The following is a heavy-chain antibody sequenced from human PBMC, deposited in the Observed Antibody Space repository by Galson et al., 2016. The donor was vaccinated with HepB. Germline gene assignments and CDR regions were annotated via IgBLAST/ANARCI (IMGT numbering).Heavy chain of an antibody. CDR1: GASISGYY. J-gene: IGHJ6*02. Sequence: ETLSLTCTVSGASISGYYLSWIRQPPGKGLEWIGYIYYSGRTNYNPSLKSRVTISVDTSKNQFSLKLSSVTAAGTAVYYRARDDSGGWYGFHYGMDVWGQGTTVTVSS. D-gene: IGHD6-19*01. V-gene: IGHV4-59*01. CDR3: ARDDSGGWYGFHYGMDV. CDR2: IYYSGRT.